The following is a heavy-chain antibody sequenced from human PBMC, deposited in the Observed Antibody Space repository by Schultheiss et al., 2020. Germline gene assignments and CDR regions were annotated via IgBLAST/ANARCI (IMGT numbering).Heavy chain of an antibody. CDR3: AKAKWEVHWGEAFDM. CDR1: GGSISSSSYY. D-gene: IGHD1-26*01. CDR2: IYYSGST. J-gene: IGHJ3*02. Sequence: SETLALACTLSGGSISSSSYYWGWIRQPPGKGLEWIGSIYYSGSTYYNPSLKSRVTISVDTSKNQFSLKLSSVTAEDTAVYYCAKAKWEVHWGEAFDMWGQGTLVTLS. V-gene: IGHV4-39*07.